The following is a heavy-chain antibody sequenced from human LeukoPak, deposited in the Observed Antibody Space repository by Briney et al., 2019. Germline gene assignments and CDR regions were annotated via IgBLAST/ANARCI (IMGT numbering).Heavy chain of an antibody. Sequence: GGPLRLSCAASGFTFSSYEMNWARQAPGKGLEWVSYISSSGTTIYYADSVKCRFTISRHNAKNSLYLQMNSLRVEDTAVYYCARGGYCSSSICYSLNAFDIWGQGNMFSVSS. V-gene: IGHV3-48*03. J-gene: IGHJ3*02. CDR1: GFTFSSYE. D-gene: IGHD2-2*01. CDR2: ISSSGTTI. CDR3: ARGGYCSSSICYSLNAFDI.